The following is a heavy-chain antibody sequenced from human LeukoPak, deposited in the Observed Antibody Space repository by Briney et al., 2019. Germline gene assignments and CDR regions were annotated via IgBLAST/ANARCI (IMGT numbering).Heavy chain of an antibody. V-gene: IGHV3-64D*06. CDR3: VPKGTEGY. Sequence: XGSLRLSCSASGFAFSGYAMHWVRQAPGKGLQYVSAISPTGGSTYYADSVKGRFSISRDNSKNTLYLQMSSLRPEDTAVYYCVPKGTEGYWGQGTLVTVSS. J-gene: IGHJ4*02. CDR1: GFAFSGYA. CDR2: ISPTGGST.